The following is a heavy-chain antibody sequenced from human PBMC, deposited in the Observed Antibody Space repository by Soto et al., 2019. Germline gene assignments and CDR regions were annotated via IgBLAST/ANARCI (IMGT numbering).Heavy chain of an antibody. J-gene: IGHJ5*02. CDR2: ISGSGDKT. V-gene: IGHV3-23*01. D-gene: IGHD3-10*01. CDR3: ARGGYYGSGNWFDP. CDR1: GFRFPDYA. Sequence: GGSLRLSCVASGFRFPDYAMHWVRQAPGKGLEWVSGISGSGDKTFYADSVRGRFTISRANSKNSLYLQINSLRDEDTAVYYCARGGYYGSGNWFDPWGQGTLVTVSS.